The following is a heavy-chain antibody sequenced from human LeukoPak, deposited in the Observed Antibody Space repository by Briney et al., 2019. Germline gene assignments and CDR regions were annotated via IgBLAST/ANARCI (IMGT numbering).Heavy chain of an antibody. J-gene: IGHJ3*02. V-gene: IGHV4-30-4*07. CDR3: ARDRGPGVLDI. D-gene: IGHD3-3*01. Sequence: SETLSLTCGVSGGSISSNSYSWTWIRQPPGKALEWIGYIYYSGSAYYNPSLKSQFTISVDTSKNQFSLKLSSVTAADTAVYYCARDRGPGVLDIWGQGTMVAVSS. CDR1: GGSISSNSYS. CDR2: IYYSGSA.